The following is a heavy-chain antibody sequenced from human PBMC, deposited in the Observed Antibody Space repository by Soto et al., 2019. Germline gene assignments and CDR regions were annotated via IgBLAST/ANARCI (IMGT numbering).Heavy chain of an antibody. D-gene: IGHD4-17*01. J-gene: IGHJ3*02. CDR1: GFTFDDYA. CDR2: ISWNSGSI. V-gene: IGHV3-9*01. CDR3: AEDFYGDYRAFDI. Sequence: EVQLVESGGGLVQPGRSLRLSCAASGFTFDDYAMHWVRQAPGKGLEWVSAISWNSGSIGYADSVKGRFTISRDNAKNSLYLQMNSLRAEDTALYYCAEDFYGDYRAFDIWGQGTMVTVSS.